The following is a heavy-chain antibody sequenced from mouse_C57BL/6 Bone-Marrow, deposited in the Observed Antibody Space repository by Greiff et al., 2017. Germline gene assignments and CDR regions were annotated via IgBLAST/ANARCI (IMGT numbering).Heavy chain of an antibody. Sequence: EVMLVESGGGLVQPGGSLKLSCAASGFTFRDYGMHWVRQAPEKGLEWVAYISSGSSTIYYADTVKGRFTISRDNAKNTLFLQMTSLRSEDTAMYYCARRDLFFYAMDYWGQGTSVTVSS. D-gene: IGHD1-1*01. CDR3: ARRDLFFYAMDY. CDR1: GFTFRDYG. V-gene: IGHV5-17*01. CDR2: ISSGSSTI. J-gene: IGHJ4*01.